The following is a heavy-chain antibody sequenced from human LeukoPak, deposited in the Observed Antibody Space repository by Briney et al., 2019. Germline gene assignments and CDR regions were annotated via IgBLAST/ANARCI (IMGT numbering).Heavy chain of an antibody. CDR2: INPNSGGT. D-gene: IGHD3-22*01. J-gene: IGHJ4*02. Sequence: ASVKVSCKASGYTFTGYYMHWVRQAPGQGLEWMGWINPNSGGTNYAQKFQGRVTMTRDTSISTAYMELSRLRSDATAVYYCASSSPYDSSGYYPDYWGQGTLVTVSS. CDR3: ASSSPYDSSGYYPDY. V-gene: IGHV1-2*02. CDR1: GYTFTGYY.